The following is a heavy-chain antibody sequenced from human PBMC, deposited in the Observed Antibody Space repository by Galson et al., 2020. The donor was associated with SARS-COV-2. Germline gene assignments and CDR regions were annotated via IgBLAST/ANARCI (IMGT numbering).Heavy chain of an antibody. Sequence: GGSLRLSCAASGFTFSSYGMHWVRQAPGKGLEWVAVIWYDGSNKYYADSVKGRFTISRDNSKNTLYLQMNSLRAEDTAVYYCAKDGRSFRSKGYCSGGSCYGLDDIWGQGTMVTVSS. CDR3: AKDGRSFRSKGYCSGGSCYGLDDI. CDR1: GFTFSSYG. D-gene: IGHD2-15*01. J-gene: IGHJ3*02. V-gene: IGHV3-33*06. CDR2: IWYDGSNK.